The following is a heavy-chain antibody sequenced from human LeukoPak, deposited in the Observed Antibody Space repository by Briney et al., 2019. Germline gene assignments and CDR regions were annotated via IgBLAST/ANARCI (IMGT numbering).Heavy chain of an antibody. J-gene: IGHJ5*02. CDR1: GGSISNSDSY. D-gene: IGHD3-3*01. CDR3: ARKKRITIFGMVITPFDP. V-gene: IGHV4-39*01. Sequence: SETLSLTCTVSGGSISNSDSYWGWIRQPPGKGLEWIGSMYYSGITYYNPSLKSRVTISVDTSKNQFPLKLSSVTAADTAVYYCARKKRITIFGMVITPFDPWGQGTLVTVSS. CDR2: MYYSGIT.